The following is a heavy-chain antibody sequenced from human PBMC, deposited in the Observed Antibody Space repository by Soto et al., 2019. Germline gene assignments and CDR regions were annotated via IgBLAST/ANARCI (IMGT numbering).Heavy chain of an antibody. V-gene: IGHV4-4*07. CDR3: ARGNCSSPNCYSFSGYYGMDV. CDR2: IYTSGST. Sequence: SDTLSLTCTVSGGSISSYYWSWIRQPAGKGLEWIGRIYTSGSTNYNPSLKSRVTMSLDTSKNQFSLKLTSVTAADTALYYCARGNCSSPNCYSFSGYYGMDVWGQGTTVTVSS. J-gene: IGHJ6*02. D-gene: IGHD2-2*01. CDR1: GGSISSYY.